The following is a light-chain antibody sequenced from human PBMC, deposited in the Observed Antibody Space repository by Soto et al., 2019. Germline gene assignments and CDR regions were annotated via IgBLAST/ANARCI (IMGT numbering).Light chain of an antibody. CDR2: AAS. J-gene: IGKJ1*01. CDR3: QEYGMSRT. Sequence: EIVLTQPPCTLYFSAGDRAILSCRASQSVSSSFLAWYQQRPGQAPRLLIYAASNTAPGIPDRFSGSGSGTDFTLTISRLEPEDFAVYYCQEYGMSRTFGQGTKVDI. CDR1: QSVSSSF. V-gene: IGKV3-20*01.